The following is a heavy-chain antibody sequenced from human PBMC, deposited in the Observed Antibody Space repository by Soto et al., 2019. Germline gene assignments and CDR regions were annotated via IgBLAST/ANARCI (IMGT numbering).Heavy chain of an antibody. CDR1: GFTFSSYW. CDR2: IKQDGSEK. Sequence: GGSLRLSCAASGFTFSSYWMSWVRQAPGKGLEWVANIKQDGSEKYYVDSVKGRFTISRDNAKNSLYLQMNSLRAEDTAVYYCARHGDSAYISSSAFDYWGQGTLVTFSS. J-gene: IGHJ4*02. V-gene: IGHV3-7*03. D-gene: IGHD6-6*01. CDR3: ARHGDSAYISSSAFDY.